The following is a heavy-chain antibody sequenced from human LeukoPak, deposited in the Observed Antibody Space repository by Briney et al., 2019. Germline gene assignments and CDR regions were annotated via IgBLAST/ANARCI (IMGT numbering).Heavy chain of an antibody. J-gene: IGHJ6*04. CDR3: ARGGSSSWYTQSYYYYGMDV. Sequence: GGSLRLSRAASGFTFSSYDMHWVRQATGKGLEWVSAIGTAGDPYYPGSVKGRFTISRENAKNSLYLQMDSLRAGDTAVYYCARGGSSSWYTQSYYYYGMDVWGKGTTVTVSS. CDR1: GFTFSSYD. V-gene: IGHV3-13*05. CDR2: IGTAGDP. D-gene: IGHD6-13*01.